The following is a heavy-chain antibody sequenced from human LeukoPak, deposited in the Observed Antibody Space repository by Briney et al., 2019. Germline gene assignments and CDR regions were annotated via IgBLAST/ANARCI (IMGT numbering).Heavy chain of an antibody. CDR1: GFTVSRNY. V-gene: IGHV3-53*01. CDR2: IYSGGST. J-gene: IGHJ4*02. CDR3: ARNFFDY. Sequence: HSGGSLRLSCAASGFTVSRNYMSCVRQAPGKGLEWVSVIYSGGSTYYADSVKGRFTISRDISKNTLYLQMNSLRAEDTAVYYCARNFFDYWGQGTLVTVSS.